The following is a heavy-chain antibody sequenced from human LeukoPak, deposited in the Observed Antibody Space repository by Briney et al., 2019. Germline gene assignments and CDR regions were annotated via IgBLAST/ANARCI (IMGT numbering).Heavy chain of an antibody. CDR2: ISGRGGST. D-gene: IGHD4-17*01. CDR1: GFTFSSYA. J-gene: IGHJ4*02. CDR3: AKFPMTTVTFDY. V-gene: IGHV3-23*01. Sequence: GGSLRLSCAASGFTFSSYAMSWVRQAPGKGLEWVSAISGRGGSTYYADSVKGRFTISRDNSKNTLYLQMNSLRAEDTAVYFCAKFPMTTVTFDYWGQGTLVTVSS.